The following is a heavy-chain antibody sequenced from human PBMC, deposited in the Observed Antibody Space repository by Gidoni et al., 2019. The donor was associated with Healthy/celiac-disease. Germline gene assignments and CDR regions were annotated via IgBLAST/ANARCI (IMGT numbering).Heavy chain of an antibody. D-gene: IGHD3-22*01. CDR1: GFTFDDYA. CDR3: AKDSTMIVGGDAFDI. V-gene: IGHV3-9*01. CDR2: ISWNSGSI. J-gene: IGHJ3*02. Sequence: EVQLVESGGGLVQPGRSLRRSCAASGFTFDDYAMHWVRQAPGKGLEWVSGISWNSGSIGYADSVKGRFTISRDNAKNSLYLQMNSLRAEDTALYYCAKDSTMIVGGDAFDIWGQGTMVTVSS.